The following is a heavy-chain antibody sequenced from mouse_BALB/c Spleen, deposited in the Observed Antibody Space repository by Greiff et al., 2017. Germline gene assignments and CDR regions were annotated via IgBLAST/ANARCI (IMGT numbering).Heavy chain of an antibody. V-gene: IGHV1-54*01. J-gene: IGHJ3*01. CDR2: INPGSGGT. Sequence: QVQLKESGAELVRPGTSVKVSCKASGYAFTNYLIEWVKQRPGQGLEWIGVINPGSGGTNYNEKFKGKATLTADKSSSTAYMQLSSLTSDDSAVYFCAALLGAYWGQGTLVTVSA. CDR1: GYAFTNYL. D-gene: IGHD2-1*01. CDR3: AALLGAY.